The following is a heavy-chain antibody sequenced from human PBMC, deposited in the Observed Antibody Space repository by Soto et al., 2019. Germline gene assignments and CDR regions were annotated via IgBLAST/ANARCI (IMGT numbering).Heavy chain of an antibody. Sequence: GGSLRLSCAASGFTFSSYSMNWVRQAPGKGLEWVSSISSSSSYIYYTDSVKGRFTITRDNAKNSLSLQMNSLRAEDTAVYYCARGELFGTFDIWGQGTMVTVSS. CDR2: ISSSSSYI. J-gene: IGHJ3*02. CDR1: GFTFSSYS. D-gene: IGHD2-21*01. V-gene: IGHV3-21*01. CDR3: ARGELFGTFDI.